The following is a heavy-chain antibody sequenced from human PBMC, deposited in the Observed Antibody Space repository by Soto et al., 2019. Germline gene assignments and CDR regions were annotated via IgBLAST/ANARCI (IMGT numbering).Heavy chain of an antibody. V-gene: IGHV4-39*01. CDR2: IFYLGSS. J-gene: IGHJ5*02. CDR3: ARHSLALRKYNWFDP. D-gene: IGHD3-3*02. CDR1: GDSIISSDFY. Sequence: SETLSLTCTVSGDSIISSDFYWGWDRQPPGKGLEWIGSIFYLGSSYYNPSLKSRVTMSVDTSKNQFSLRLRSVTAADTALYFCARHSLALRKYNWFDPWGQGIMVTVSS.